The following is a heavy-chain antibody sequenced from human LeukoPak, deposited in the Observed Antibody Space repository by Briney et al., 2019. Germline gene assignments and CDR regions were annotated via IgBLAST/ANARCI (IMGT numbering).Heavy chain of an antibody. CDR3: ATSDSGGGYSHY. Sequence: GASVKVSCKASGYTFTSYDINWVRQATGQGLEWMGWMNPNSGNTGYAQKFQGRVTMTRNTSISTAYMELSSLRSEDTAVYYCATSDSGGGYSHYWGQGTLVTVSS. CDR2: MNPNSGNT. V-gene: IGHV1-8*01. J-gene: IGHJ4*02. D-gene: IGHD3-22*01. CDR1: GYTFTSYD.